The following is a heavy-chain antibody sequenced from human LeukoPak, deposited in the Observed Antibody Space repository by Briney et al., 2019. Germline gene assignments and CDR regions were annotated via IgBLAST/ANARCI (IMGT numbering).Heavy chain of an antibody. CDR1: GGSFSGYY. CDR3: ARSPRGVLFQGCGSRRGRGNWFDP. V-gene: IGHV4-34*01. D-gene: IGHD2-15*01. J-gene: IGHJ5*02. CDR2: INHSGST. Sequence: SETLSLTCAVYGGSFSGYYWSWIRQPPGKGLEWIGEINHSGSTNYNPSLKSRVTISVDTSKNQFSLKLSSVTAADTAVYYCARSPRGVLFQGCGSRRGRGNWFDPWGQGTLVTVSS.